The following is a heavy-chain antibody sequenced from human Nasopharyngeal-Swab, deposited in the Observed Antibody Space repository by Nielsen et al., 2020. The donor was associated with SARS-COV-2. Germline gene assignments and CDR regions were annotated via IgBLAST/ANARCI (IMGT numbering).Heavy chain of an antibody. V-gene: IGHV1-3*01. D-gene: IGHD6-13*01. CDR1: GYTFTSYA. CDR2: INGGNGNT. CDR3: ARDRVEAAGTSYYYYHMDV. J-gene: IGHJ6*02. Sequence: ASAKVSCKASGYTFTSYAMHWVRQAPGQRLEWMGWINGGNGNTEYSQKFQGRVTINRDTSARTAYMELSSLRSEDTAVYYCARDRVEAAGTSYYYYHMDVWGQGTTVTVSS.